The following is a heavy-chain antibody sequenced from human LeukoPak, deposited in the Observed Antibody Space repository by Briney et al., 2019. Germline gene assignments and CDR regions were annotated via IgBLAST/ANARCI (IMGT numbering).Heavy chain of an antibody. CDR1: GYTFTSYG. Sequence: EASVKVSCKASGYTFTSYGISWVRQAPGQGLEWMGWISAYNGNTNYAQKLQGRVTMTTDTSTSTAYMELRSLRSDDTAVYYCARDSLIVSHPKNWFDPWGQGTLVTVSS. J-gene: IGHJ5*02. CDR3: ARDSLIVSHPKNWFDP. V-gene: IGHV1-18*01. D-gene: IGHD3-16*02. CDR2: ISAYNGNT.